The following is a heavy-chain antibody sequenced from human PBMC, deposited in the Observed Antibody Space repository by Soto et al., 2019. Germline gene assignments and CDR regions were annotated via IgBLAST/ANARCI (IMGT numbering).Heavy chain of an antibody. J-gene: IGHJ4*01. D-gene: IGHD6-6*01. CDR3: ARSIAARRTVDY. CDR1: GYTFTAYY. V-gene: IGHV1-2*02. Sequence: RASVKVSCKASGYTFTAYYMHWVRQAPGQGLEWMGWVNPNSGGTNYAQKFQGRVTMTRDTSITTAYMELSRLRSDDTAVYYCARSIAARRTVDYGGQGTLVTVSS. CDR2: VNPNSGGT.